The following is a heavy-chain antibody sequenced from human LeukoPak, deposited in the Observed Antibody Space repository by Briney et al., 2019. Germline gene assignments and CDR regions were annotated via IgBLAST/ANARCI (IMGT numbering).Heavy chain of an antibody. Sequence: SETLSLTCTVSGGSISSYYWSWIRQPAGKGLEWIGRIYTSGSTNYNPSLKSRVTMSVDTSKNQFSLKLSSVTAADTAVYYCARVQWLVRSAYYYYYMDVWGKGTTVTASS. CDR3: ARVQWLVRSAYYYYYMDV. V-gene: IGHV4-4*07. D-gene: IGHD6-19*01. J-gene: IGHJ6*03. CDR2: IYTSGST. CDR1: GGSISSYY.